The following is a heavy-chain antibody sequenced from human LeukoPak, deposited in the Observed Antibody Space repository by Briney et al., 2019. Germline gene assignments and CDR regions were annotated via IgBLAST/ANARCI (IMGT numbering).Heavy chain of an antibody. D-gene: IGHD2-21*02. CDR1: GYTFTSYD. Sequence: ASVKVSCKASGYTFTSYDINWVRQASGQGLEWMGWMNPNSGNTGYAQKFQGRVTMTRNTSISTAYMEPNSLRSEDTAVYYCARGRGRRCGGDCSNYFDYWGQGTLVTVSS. V-gene: IGHV1-8*01. CDR2: MNPNSGNT. J-gene: IGHJ4*02. CDR3: ARGRGRRCGGDCSNYFDY.